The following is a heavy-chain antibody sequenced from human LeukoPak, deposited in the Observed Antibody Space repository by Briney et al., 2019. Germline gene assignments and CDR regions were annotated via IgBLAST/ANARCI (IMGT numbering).Heavy chain of an antibody. J-gene: IGHJ4*02. D-gene: IGHD3-22*01. CDR2: IYYSGST. CDR3: ARETYYYDNSGYPQDS. V-gene: IGHV4-39*07. Sequence: SETLSLTCTVSGGSISSSNYYWGWIRQPPGKGLEWIGSIYYSGSTSYNPSLKSRVTISVNTSKNQFSLKLSSVTAADTAVYYCARETYYYDNSGYPQDSWGQGTLVTVYS. CDR1: GGSISSSNYY.